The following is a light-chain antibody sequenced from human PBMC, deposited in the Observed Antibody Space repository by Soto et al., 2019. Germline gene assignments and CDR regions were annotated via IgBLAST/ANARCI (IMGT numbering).Light chain of an antibody. CDR3: QQHSDWPPLT. CDR2: GAS. J-gene: IGKJ4*01. V-gene: IGKV3-15*01. Sequence: EIVMTQSPATLSVSPGERATLSCRASQSVSNNLAWYQQKPGQAPRLLIYGASTRATGIPARFSGSGSGTEFTLTINSLQSEDFAVYYCQQHSDWPPLTFGGGTKVEIK. CDR1: QSVSNN.